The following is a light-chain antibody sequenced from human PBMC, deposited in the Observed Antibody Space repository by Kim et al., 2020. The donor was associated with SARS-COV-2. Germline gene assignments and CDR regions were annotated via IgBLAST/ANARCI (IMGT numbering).Light chain of an antibody. CDR1: SSDVGSYNY. V-gene: IGLV2-14*03. CDR2: DVS. CDR3: SSYTNNSTLVF. J-gene: IGLJ2*01. Sequence: QSITISCTGTSSDVGSYNYVSWYQQHPGKAPKLMIYDVSNRPSGVSNRFSGSKSGNTASLTISGLQAEDEADYYCSSYTNNSTLVFFGGGTQLTVL.